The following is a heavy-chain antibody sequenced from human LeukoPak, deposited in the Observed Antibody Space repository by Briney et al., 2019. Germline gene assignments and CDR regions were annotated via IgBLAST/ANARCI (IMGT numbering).Heavy chain of an antibody. D-gene: IGHD1-26*01. CDR3: AAGATGLHDAFDY. CDR2: IIPMLDIS. J-gene: IGHJ4*02. V-gene: IGHV1-69*04. Sequence: SVKVSCKASGGPFSTYAIAWVRQAPGQGLEWMGRIIPMLDISTYAQKFQGRVTITADKSTSTAYMALSSLRSEDTAVYYCAAGATGLHDAFDYWGLGTLVTVSP. CDR1: GGPFSTYA.